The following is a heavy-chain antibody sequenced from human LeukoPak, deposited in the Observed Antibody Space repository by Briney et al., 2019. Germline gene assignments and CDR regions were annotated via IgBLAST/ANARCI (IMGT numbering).Heavy chain of an antibody. CDR2: IYYTGAT. J-gene: IGHJ4*02. Sequence: SETLSLTCTVSGGSISSYYWSWIRLPPGKGLEWIGYIYYTGATYYNPSLKSRVTISLDTSKYQFSLKLSSVTAADAAVYYCARAGYSYGTGYYFDYWGQGALVTVSS. CDR3: ARAGYSYGTGYYFDY. V-gene: IGHV4-59*01. D-gene: IGHD5-18*01. CDR1: GGSISSYY.